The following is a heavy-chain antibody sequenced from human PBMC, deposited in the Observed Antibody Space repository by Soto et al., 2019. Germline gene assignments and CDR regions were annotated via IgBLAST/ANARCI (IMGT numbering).Heavy chain of an antibody. CDR3: SKTIPGIKLWSDFEY. V-gene: IGHV3-23*01. CDR1: GFTFSSYA. J-gene: IGHJ4*02. D-gene: IGHD5-18*01. Sequence: PGGSLRLSCAASGFTFSSYAMSWVRQAPGKGLEWVSAISGSGGSTYYADSVKGRFTISRDNSKNTLYLQMNSLRAEDTAVYYCSKTIPGIKLWSDFEYWGQGTLVTVSS. CDR2: ISGSGGST.